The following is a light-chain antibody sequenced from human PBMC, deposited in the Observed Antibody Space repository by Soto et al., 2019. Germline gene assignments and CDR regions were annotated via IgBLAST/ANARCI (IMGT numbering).Light chain of an antibody. Sequence: DIQMTQSPSSLSASVGDRVTITCRASQGIRSDLAWYQQKPGKAPKRLIYAASSLQSGVPSRFGGSGSGTEFTLTISSRQPEDFATYYCLQHNSYPWTFGQGTEVEIK. CDR2: AAS. J-gene: IGKJ1*01. V-gene: IGKV1-17*01. CDR3: LQHNSYPWT. CDR1: QGIRSD.